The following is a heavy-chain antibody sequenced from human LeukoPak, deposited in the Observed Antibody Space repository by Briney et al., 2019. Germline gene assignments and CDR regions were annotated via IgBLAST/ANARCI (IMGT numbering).Heavy chain of an antibody. Sequence: PSETLSLTCTVSGGSISSYYWSWIRQPPGKGLEWIGYIYYTGTTKHNPSLKSRVTISVDTSKNQFSLKLSSVTAADTAVYHCASYDTNGHFDYWGQGILVTVSS. CDR2: IYYTGTT. CDR3: ASYDTNGHFDY. D-gene: IGHD2-8*01. J-gene: IGHJ4*02. V-gene: IGHV4-59*01. CDR1: GGSISSYY.